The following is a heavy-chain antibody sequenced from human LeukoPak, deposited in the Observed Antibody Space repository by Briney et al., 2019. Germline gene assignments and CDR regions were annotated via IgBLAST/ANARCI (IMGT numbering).Heavy chain of an antibody. CDR3: AKDGPYDCVWGSYRPFTFDI. D-gene: IGHD3-16*02. Sequence: GGSLRLSCAASGFTFSSYAMSWVRQAPGKGLEWVSAISGSGGSTYYADSVKGRFTISRDNSKNTLYLQMNSLRAEDTAVYYCAKDGPYDCVWGSYRPFTFDIWGQGTMVTVSS. V-gene: IGHV3-23*01. J-gene: IGHJ3*02. CDR2: ISGSGGST. CDR1: GFTFSSYA.